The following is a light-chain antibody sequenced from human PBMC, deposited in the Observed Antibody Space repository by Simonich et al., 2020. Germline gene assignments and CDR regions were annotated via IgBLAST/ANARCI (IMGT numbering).Light chain of an antibody. V-gene: IGKV4-1*01. J-gene: IGKJ1*01. CDR2: WAA. CDR3: QQYYSTPRT. CDR1: QSVLYRSNNKNY. Sequence: DIVMTQSPDSLAVSLGERATINCKSSQSVLYRSNNKNYLAWYQQKPGQPPKLLIYWAATRESGVPDRFSGRGSGKDFTLTISSLQAEDVAVYYCQQYYSTPRTFGQGTKVEIK.